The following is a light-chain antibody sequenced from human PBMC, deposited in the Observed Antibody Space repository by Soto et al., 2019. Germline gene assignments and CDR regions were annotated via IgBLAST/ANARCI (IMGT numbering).Light chain of an antibody. J-gene: IGKJ1*01. CDR3: QQYSEWPWT. Sequence: IVMTQSPATLSVSPGERATLSCRASQGVYSHLAWYQQRPGQAPRLLLYAASTMATGIPARFSGGGSGTEFTLTISSLQSEDFAVYSCQQYSEWPWTFGQGTKVEIK. CDR2: AAS. CDR1: QGVYSH. V-gene: IGKV3-15*01.